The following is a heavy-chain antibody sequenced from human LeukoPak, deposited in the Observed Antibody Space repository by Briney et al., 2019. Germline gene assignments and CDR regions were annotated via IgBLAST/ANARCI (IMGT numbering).Heavy chain of an antibody. CDR2: INPSGGST. V-gene: IGHV1-46*01. CDR1: GYTFTSYG. CDR3: ATLTMTFDY. D-gene: IGHD3-22*01. Sequence: ASVKVSCKASGYTFTSYGISWVRQAPGQGLEWMGIINPSGGSTSYAQKFQGRVTMTRDTSTSTVYMELSSLRSEDTAVYYCATLTMTFDYWGQGTLVTVSS. J-gene: IGHJ4*02.